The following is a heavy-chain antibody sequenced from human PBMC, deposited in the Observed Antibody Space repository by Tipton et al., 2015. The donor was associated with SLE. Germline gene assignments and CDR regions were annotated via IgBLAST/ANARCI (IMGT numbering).Heavy chain of an antibody. CDR3: ARGTGISVD. J-gene: IGHJ4*02. Sequence: GLVKPSETLSLTCAVYGGAFSGYNWIWVRQSPGKGLEWIGEINHSGIPYYNPSLKSRVTLSVDTSKRQFSLKVTSVTAADTAVYYCARGTGISVDWGQGTLVTVSS. CDR1: GGAFSGYN. D-gene: IGHD6-19*01. CDR2: INHSGIP. V-gene: IGHV4-34*01.